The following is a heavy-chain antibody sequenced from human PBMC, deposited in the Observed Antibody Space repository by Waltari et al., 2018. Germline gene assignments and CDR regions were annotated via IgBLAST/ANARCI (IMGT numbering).Heavy chain of an antibody. J-gene: IGHJ4*02. Sequence: EVHLAESGGGVVQPGGSLTLSCTGPGSRLGTHWQHGALQAPGTGLEWVSRINVGGGYISCGDSVKGRFTISRDNAKNTVFLQLNSLRADDTAVYFCARKAGSGYPYGPFYYDNWGQGTLVTVSS. CDR2: INVGGGYI. CDR3: ARKAGSGYPYGPFYYDN. CDR1: GSRLGTHW. D-gene: IGHD5-12*01. V-gene: IGHV3-74*01.